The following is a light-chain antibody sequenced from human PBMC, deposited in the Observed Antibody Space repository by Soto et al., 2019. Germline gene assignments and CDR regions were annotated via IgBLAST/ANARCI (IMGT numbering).Light chain of an antibody. CDR2: DAS. CDR1: QDISNY. J-gene: IGKJ4*01. CDR3: QQYYSYPLT. V-gene: IGKV1-33*01. Sequence: DIPLTQSPSSLSASILDRVSIXWQASQDISNYLNWYQQKPGKAPKLLIYDASNLETGVPSRFSGSGSGTDFTFTISSLQPEDIATYYCQQYYSYPLTFGGGTKVDIK.